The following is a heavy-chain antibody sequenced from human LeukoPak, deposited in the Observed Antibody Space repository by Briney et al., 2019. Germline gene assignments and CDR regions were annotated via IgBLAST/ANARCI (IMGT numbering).Heavy chain of an antibody. CDR3: ARDSGHTGYDLLDY. V-gene: IGHV3-7*01. CDR2: IKHDGSEK. CDR1: GFTFNSYW. J-gene: IGHJ4*02. Sequence: GGSLRLSCADSGFTFNSYWMGWVRQTPGKGLEWVANIKHDGSEKYYVDSVEGRFTISRDNAKNSLFLQMNSLRAEDTAVYYCARDSGHTGYDLLDYWGQGTLVTVSS. D-gene: IGHD5-12*01.